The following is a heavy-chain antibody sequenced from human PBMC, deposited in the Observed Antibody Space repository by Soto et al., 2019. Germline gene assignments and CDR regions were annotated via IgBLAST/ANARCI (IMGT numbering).Heavy chain of an antibody. CDR3: ARDIASYAYGEGY. CDR1: GGSINSYW. J-gene: IGHJ4*02. CDR2: VYSSGTT. D-gene: IGHD2-21*01. V-gene: IGHV4-4*07. Sequence: SETLSLTCTVSGGSINSYWWSWIRQPAGKGLEWIGRVYSSGTTDYNPSLNSRATMSVETSKNHFSLKLSSVTAADTAVYSCARDIASYAYGEGYWGQGIQVT.